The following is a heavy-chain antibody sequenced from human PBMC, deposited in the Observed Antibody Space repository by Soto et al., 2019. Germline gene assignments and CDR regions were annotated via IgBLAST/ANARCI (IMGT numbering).Heavy chain of an antibody. CDR3: ARVRKQQLAIDY. CDR1: GGSISSYY. Sequence: ETLSLTCTVSGGSISSYYWSWIRQPPGKGLEWIGYIYYSGSTNYNPSLKSRVTISVDTSKNQFSLKLSSVTAADTAVYYCARVRKQQLAIDYWGQGTLVTVSS. CDR2: IYYSGST. V-gene: IGHV4-59*01. D-gene: IGHD6-13*01. J-gene: IGHJ4*02.